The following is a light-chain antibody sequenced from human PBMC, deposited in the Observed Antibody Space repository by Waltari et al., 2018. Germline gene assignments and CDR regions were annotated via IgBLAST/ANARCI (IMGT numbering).Light chain of an antibody. CDR2: GAS. CDR1: QDIGDS. CDR3: HHYSTTPPT. V-gene: IGKV1-NL1*01. J-gene: IGKJ1*01. Sequence: DIQLTQSQSSLSASVGDRVTITCRANQDIGDSLAWYQHKAGRSPEVLVYGASKLKSGVPSRFSGSGSGTVYSLSITSLQPEDFVTYYCHHYSTTPPTIGQGTKVEI.